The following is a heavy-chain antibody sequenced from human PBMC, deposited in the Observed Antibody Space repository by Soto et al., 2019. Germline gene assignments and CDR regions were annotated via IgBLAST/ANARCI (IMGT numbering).Heavy chain of an antibody. CDR2: INAGNGNT. CDR1: GYTFTSYA. D-gene: IGHD6-13*01. Sequence: ASVKVSCKASGYTFTSYAMHWVRQAPGQRLEWMGWINAGNGNTKYSQKFQGRVIITRDTSASTAYMELSSLRSEDTAVYYCARSSGWYVWFDPWGQGTLVTVSS. J-gene: IGHJ5*02. V-gene: IGHV1-3*01. CDR3: ARSSGWYVWFDP.